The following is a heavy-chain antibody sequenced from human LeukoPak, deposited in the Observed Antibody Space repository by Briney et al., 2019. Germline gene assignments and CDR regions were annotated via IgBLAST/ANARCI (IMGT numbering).Heavy chain of an antibody. J-gene: IGHJ5*01. CDR3: TRAITYFYGSVTYDWFDS. CDR2: SKSDGST. Sequence: GVSLRLSCAASGFTFSSYWMHWVRQTPGKGLMWVARSKSDGSTIDADSVQGRFTISRDNANNTVYLQMNSLRVDDTAIYYCTRAITYFYGSVTYDWFDSWGQGTRVTVSS. V-gene: IGHV3-74*01. D-gene: IGHD3-10*01. CDR1: GFTFSSYW.